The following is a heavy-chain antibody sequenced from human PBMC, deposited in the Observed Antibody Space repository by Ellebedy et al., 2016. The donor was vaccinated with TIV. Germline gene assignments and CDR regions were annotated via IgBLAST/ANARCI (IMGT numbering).Heavy chain of an antibody. CDR3: ARDFSGSYFD. J-gene: IGHJ4*02. V-gene: IGHV3-23*01. Sequence: GGSLRLXXAASGFTFSSYAMSWVRQAPGKGLEWVSAISGSGGSTYYADSVKGRFTISRDNSKNTLYLQMNSLRAEDTAVYYCARDFSGSYFDWGQGTLVTVSS. CDR1: GFTFSSYA. CDR2: ISGSGGST. D-gene: IGHD1-26*01.